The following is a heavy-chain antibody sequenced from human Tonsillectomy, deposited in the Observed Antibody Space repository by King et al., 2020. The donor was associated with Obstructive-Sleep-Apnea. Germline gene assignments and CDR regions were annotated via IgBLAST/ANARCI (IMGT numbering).Heavy chain of an antibody. Sequence: MQLQESGPGLVKPSETLSLTCTVSGGSISSYYWSWIRQPPGKGLEWIGYIYYSGSTNYNPSLKSRVTISVDTSKNQFSLKLSSVTAADTAVYYCARPTPELSTNPPNYWYFELWGRGTLVTVSS. D-gene: IGHD1-26*01. CDR1: GGSISSYY. V-gene: IGHV4-59*08. J-gene: IGHJ2*01. CDR2: IYYSGST. CDR3: ARPTPELSTNPPNYWYFEL.